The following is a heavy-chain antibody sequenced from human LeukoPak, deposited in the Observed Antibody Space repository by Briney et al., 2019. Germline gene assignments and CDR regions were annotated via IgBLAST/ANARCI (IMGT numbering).Heavy chain of an antibody. CDR3: ASVPESIAAPLGWFDP. CDR1: GFTFSSYS. Sequence: GSLRLPCAASGFTFSSYSMNWVRQPPGQGLEWIGEINQSGSTNYNPSLERRVTMSVDTSKNQVFLKLTSVTAADTAVYYCASVPESIAAPLGWFDPWGQGTLVTVSS. V-gene: IGHV4-34*01. J-gene: IGHJ5*02. CDR2: INQSGST. D-gene: IGHD6-13*01.